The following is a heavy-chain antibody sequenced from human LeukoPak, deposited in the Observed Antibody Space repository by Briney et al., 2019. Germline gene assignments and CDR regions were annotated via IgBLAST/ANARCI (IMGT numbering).Heavy chain of an antibody. CDR3: ARAFGGYYDSSGYFSY. CDR1: GGSISSSSYY. D-gene: IGHD3-22*01. CDR2: IYYSGST. Sequence: SETLSPTCTVSGGSISSSSYYWGWIRQPPGKGLEWIGSIYYSGSTYYSPSLKSRVTISVDTSKNQFSLKLSSVTAADTAVYYCARAFGGYYDSSGYFSYWGQGTLVTVSS. V-gene: IGHV4-39*07. J-gene: IGHJ4*02.